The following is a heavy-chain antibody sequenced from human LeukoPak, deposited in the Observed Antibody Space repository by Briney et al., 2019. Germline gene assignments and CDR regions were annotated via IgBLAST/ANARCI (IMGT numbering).Heavy chain of an antibody. CDR2: ISSSGSTI. Sequence: PGGSLSLSCAASGFTFSSYEMNWVRPAPGKGLEWVSYISSSGSTIYYADSVKGRFTISRDNAKNSLYLQMSSLRAEDTAVYYCAELGITMIGGVWGKGTTVTISS. CDR3: AELGITMIGGV. CDR1: GFTFSSYE. D-gene: IGHD3-10*02. V-gene: IGHV3-48*03. J-gene: IGHJ6*04.